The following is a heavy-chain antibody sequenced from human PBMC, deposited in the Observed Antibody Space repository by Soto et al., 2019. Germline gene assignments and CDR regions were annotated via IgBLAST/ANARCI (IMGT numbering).Heavy chain of an antibody. Sequence: ASVKVSCKASGYTFTSYYIHWVRQAPGQGLEWMGVINPSGGSTSYAQNFQGRVTMTRDTSTSTVYMELSSLRSEDTAVYYCVRESTPTRWFDPCGQGTLVTVSS. J-gene: IGHJ5*02. CDR1: GYTFTSYY. V-gene: IGHV1-46*03. CDR3: VRESTPTRWFDP. D-gene: IGHD2-2*01. CDR2: INPSGGST.